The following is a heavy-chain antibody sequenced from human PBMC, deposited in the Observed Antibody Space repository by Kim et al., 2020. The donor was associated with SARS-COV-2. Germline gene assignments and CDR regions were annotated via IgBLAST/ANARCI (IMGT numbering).Heavy chain of an antibody. CDR3: AREVTAPRRGDFDY. CDR1: GGSVSSDTSY. Sequence: SETLSLTCTVSGGSVSSDTSYWTWIRQPPGKGLEWIGYIYYRGGTNYNPSLKSRVTISVDTSKNQFSLNLNSVTAADTAVYYCAREVTAPRRGDFDYWGQGVLVTVSS. D-gene: IGHD2-21*02. CDR2: IYYRGGT. V-gene: IGHV4-61*01. J-gene: IGHJ4*02.